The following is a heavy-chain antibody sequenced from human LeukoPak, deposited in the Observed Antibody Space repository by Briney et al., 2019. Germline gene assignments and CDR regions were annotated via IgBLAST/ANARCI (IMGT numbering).Heavy chain of an antibody. CDR1: GFTFSSYG. D-gene: IGHD3-10*01. CDR3: TANYNY. Sequence: GGSLRLSCAASGFTFSSYGMSWVRQVPGKGLVWVSRINSDESRTNYADSVKGRFTISRDNAKNTLYLHMNSLRAEDTAVYYCTANYNYWGQGTLVTVSS. CDR2: INSDESRT. V-gene: IGHV3-74*01. J-gene: IGHJ4*02.